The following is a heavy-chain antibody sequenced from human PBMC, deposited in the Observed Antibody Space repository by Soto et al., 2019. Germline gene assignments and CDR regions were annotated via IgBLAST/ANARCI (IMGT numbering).Heavy chain of an antibody. CDR1: GYTFTSYD. V-gene: IGHV1-8*01. CDR2: MNPNSGDT. Sequence: ASVKVSCKASGYTFTSYDINWVRQATGQGLEWMGWMNPNSGDTAYAQKFQGRVTMTRDTSISTAYMELSSLRSEDTAVYYCARNPATTGDFDYWGQGTLVTVSS. J-gene: IGHJ4*02. D-gene: IGHD1-1*01. CDR3: ARNPATTGDFDY.